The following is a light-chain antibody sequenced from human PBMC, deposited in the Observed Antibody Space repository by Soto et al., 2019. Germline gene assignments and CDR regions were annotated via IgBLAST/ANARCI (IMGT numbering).Light chain of an antibody. J-gene: IGKJ1*01. V-gene: IGKV3-20*01. CDR1: QSISSSY. Sequence: EIVLTQSPGTLSLSPGERATLSCRASQSISSSYLAWYQQKPGQAPRLLIYGASSRATGIPDRFSGSGSGTDFTLTIIRLEPEDFAVYYCQQYGSSRWMFGQGTKVEIK. CDR3: QQYGSSRWM. CDR2: GAS.